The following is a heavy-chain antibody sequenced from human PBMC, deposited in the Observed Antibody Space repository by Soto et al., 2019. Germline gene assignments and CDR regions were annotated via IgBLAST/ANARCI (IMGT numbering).Heavy chain of an antibody. CDR1: GYTFSDFY. D-gene: IGHD3-22*01. J-gene: IGHJ6*02. CDR2: TDPSGTIT. CDR3: ARDYYDSSGYPSFQVDYYYGMDV. V-gene: IGHV1-46*01. Sequence: ASVKVSCKASGYTFSDFYLHWLRQAPGQGLEWMALTDPSGTITRYAQILQGRVAVTTDTATSTAYMDLSSLRSEDTAVYYCARDYYDSSGYPSFQVDYYYGMDVWGQGTTVTVSS.